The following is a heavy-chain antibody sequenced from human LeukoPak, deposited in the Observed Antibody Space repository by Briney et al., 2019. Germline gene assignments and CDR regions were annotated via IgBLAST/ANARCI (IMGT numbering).Heavy chain of an antibody. CDR1: GFTFSTYA. CDR2: ISGSGGST. CDR3: AKTGSGYYFFDY. V-gene: IGHV3-23*01. J-gene: IGHJ4*02. Sequence: GGSLRLSCAASGFTFSTYAVSWVRQAPGKGLEWVSAISGSGGSTYYADSVEGRFTISRDNSKNTLYLQMNSLRAEDTAVYYCAKTGSGYYFFDYWGQGTLVTVSS. D-gene: IGHD3-22*01.